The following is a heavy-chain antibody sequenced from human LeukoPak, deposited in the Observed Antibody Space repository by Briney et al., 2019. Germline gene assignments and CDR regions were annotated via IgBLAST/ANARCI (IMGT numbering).Heavy chain of an antibody. CDR1: GGSISTYY. J-gene: IGHJ3*02. Sequence: PSETLSLTCTVSGGSISTYYWSWVRQPPGKGLEWIGYIYYSGSTNYNPSLKSRLTISLDTSKRQFSLKLSSVTAADTAVYYCVAYGGFRAFDIWGQGAMVAVS. V-gene: IGHV4-59*08. D-gene: IGHD4-17*01. CDR2: IYYSGST. CDR3: VAYGGFRAFDI.